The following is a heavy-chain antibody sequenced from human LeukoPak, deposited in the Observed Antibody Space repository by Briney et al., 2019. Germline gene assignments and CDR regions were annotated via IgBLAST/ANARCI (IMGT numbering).Heavy chain of an antibody. D-gene: IGHD3-16*02. CDR3: ATNLKYWGSYRNLWTPDLNWYFDL. V-gene: IGHV4-59*01. Sequence: SETLSLTCSVSGGSMINSYWSWIRQTPGKGLEWIGYIYGNGSTDQNPSLRGRVTISVDTSKNQFSLKLSSVTAADTAVYYCATNLKYWGSYRNLWTPDLNWYFDLWGRGTLVTVSS. CDR1: GGSMINSY. CDR2: IYGNGST. J-gene: IGHJ2*01.